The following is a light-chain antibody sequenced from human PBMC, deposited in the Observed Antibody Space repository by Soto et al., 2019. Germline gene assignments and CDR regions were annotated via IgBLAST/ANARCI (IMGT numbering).Light chain of an antibody. CDR1: SSDVGNYNY. J-gene: IGLJ3*02. Sequence: QSALTQPRSVSGSPGQSVTMSCTGTSSDVGNYNYVSWYQQHPGKAPKLMIYDVNMRPSGVPDRFSGSKSGNTASLTISGLQAEDEADYYCCSYAGSYTPVFGGGTKLTVL. V-gene: IGLV2-11*01. CDR2: DVN. CDR3: CSYAGSYTPV.